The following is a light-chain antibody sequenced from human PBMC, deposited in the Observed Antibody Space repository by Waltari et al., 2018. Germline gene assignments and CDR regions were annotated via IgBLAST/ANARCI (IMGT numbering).Light chain of an antibody. CDR1: QGIGNY. CDR2: TAS. Sequence: DIQLTQSPSFLSASVGDRVTITCRSSQGIGNYLAWYQQKAGKAPKLLIHTASTLQGGVPSRFSGSGSGTEFTLTIISLQPEDFATYYCQQRNSYPITFGQGTRLEIK. J-gene: IGKJ5*01. V-gene: IGKV1-9*01. CDR3: QQRNSYPIT.